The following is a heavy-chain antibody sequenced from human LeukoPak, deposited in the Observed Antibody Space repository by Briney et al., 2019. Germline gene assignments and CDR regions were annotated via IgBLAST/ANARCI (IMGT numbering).Heavy chain of an antibody. CDR1: GFTFSSYW. Sequence: GGSLRLSCAASGFTFSSYWMSWVRQAPGKGLEWGATIKQDGREKYYVDSVKGRFTISRDNAKHSLYLQINSLRAEDTSGYYCARDPFLGYCSGCSCWGLVLDHGGERTL. D-gene: IGHD2-15*01. CDR2: IKQDGREK. CDR3: ARDPFLGYCSGCSCWGLVLDH. J-gene: IGHJ4*02. V-gene: IGHV3-7*03.